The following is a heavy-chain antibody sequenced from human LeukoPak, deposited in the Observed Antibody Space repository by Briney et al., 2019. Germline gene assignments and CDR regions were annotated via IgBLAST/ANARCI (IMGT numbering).Heavy chain of an antibody. Sequence: ASVKVSCKASGYTFTSYGISWVRQAPGQGLEWMGWISAYNGNTNYAQKLQGRVTMTTDTSTSTAYMELRSLRSDDTAVYYCARGRGWYCSGGSCSLDYWGQETLVTVSS. CDR1: GYTFTSYG. CDR3: ARGRGWYCSGGSCSLDY. J-gene: IGHJ4*02. D-gene: IGHD2-15*01. V-gene: IGHV1-18*01. CDR2: ISAYNGNT.